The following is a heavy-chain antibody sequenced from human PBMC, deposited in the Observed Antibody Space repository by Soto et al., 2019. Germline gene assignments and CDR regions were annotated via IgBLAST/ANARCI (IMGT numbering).Heavy chain of an antibody. V-gene: IGHV4-61*01. J-gene: IGHJ3*02. Sequence: SETLSLTCAVYGGFVSSGSYYWSWIRQPPGKGLEWIGEMSHSGGAHFNPSLKSRVTISVDTSKNQFSLKMASVTAADTALYYCARVERGTATTVVDAFDIWGPGTMVTVSS. CDR3: ARVERGTATTVVDAFDI. D-gene: IGHD1-1*01. CDR2: MSHSGGA. CDR1: GGFVSSGSYY.